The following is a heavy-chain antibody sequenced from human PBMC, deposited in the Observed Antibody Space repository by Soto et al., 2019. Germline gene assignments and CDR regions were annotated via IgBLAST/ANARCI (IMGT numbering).Heavy chain of an antibody. CDR3: ARRGVQEDSSGWYRYYYYYYGMDV. Sequence: SVKVSCKASGGTFSSYAISWVRQAPGQGLEWMGGIIPIFGTANYAQKFQGRVTITADESTSTAYMELSSLRSEDTAVYYCARRGVQEDSSGWYRYYYYYYGMDVWGQGTTVTVS. V-gene: IGHV1-69*13. CDR2: IIPIFGTA. D-gene: IGHD6-19*01. CDR1: GGTFSSYA. J-gene: IGHJ6*02.